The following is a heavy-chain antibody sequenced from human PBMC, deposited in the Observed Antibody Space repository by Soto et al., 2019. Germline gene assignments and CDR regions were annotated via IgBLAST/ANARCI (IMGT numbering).Heavy chain of an antibody. J-gene: IGHJ4*02. CDR3: GSSITVTRRGWVD. CDR1: SGSISSSNW. Sequence: QVQLQESGPGLVKPSGTLSLTCAVSSGSISSSNWWSWVRQPPGKGLEWIGEIYHSGSTNYKPSLTSRVTRPVDNSKNQFALKLSSVTAGDTAVYYCGSSITVTRRGWVDWGQGTLVTVSS. CDR2: IYHSGST. D-gene: IGHD4-17*01. V-gene: IGHV4-4*02.